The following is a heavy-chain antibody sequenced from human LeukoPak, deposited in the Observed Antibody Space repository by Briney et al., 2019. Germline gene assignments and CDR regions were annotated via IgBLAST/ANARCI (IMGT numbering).Heavy chain of an antibody. V-gene: IGHV3-33*01. CDR2: IWYDGSNK. J-gene: IGHJ6*04. CDR3: ARDSRGMDV. CDR1: GFTFSSYG. Sequence: GGSLRLSCAASGFTFSSYGMHWVRQAPGKGLEWAAVIWYDGSNKYYADFVKGRFTISRDNSKNTLYLQMNSLRAEDTAVYYCARDSRGMDVWGKGTTVTVSS.